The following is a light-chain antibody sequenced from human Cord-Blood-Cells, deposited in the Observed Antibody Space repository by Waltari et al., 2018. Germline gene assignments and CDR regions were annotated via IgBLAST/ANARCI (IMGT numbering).Light chain of an antibody. CDR2: EVS. J-gene: IGKJ5*01. CDR3: MQGIHLPST. CDR1: QSLLHRDGKTY. Sequence: DIVMTQTPLSLSVTPGQPASISCKSSQSLLHRDGKTYLYWYLQKPGQSQQLLIYEVSSRFSGEPERFSGSESRTDFTLNSSRVDAEDVVVYYCMQGIHLPSTFCQGTRLEIK. V-gene: IGKV2-29*02.